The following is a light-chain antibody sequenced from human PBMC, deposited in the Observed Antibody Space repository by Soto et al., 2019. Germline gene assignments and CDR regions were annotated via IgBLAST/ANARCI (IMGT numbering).Light chain of an antibody. CDR2: NAS. Sequence: TGLTQSPATLSWARGEISTLACRASKSVSRCLAGYQQKSGQAPRLRIYNASSGAPGIPDRFGGGGDGTHVTLILSALELEAFAEYHCQQFAGSFGGGTKVDIK. CDR3: QQFAGS. V-gene: IGKV3-11*01. J-gene: IGKJ4*02. CDR1: KSVSRC.